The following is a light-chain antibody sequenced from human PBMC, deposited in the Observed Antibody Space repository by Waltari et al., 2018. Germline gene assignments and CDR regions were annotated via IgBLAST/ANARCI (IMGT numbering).Light chain of an antibody. Sequence: QSALTQPASVSGSPGQSITVPCTGTSSDAGGYNYVSWYQLYPGKAPKLIIYEVTNRPSGISNRFSGSKSGNTASLTISGLQTEDEADYYCSSYTTTSTYVFGSGTKVTVL. CDR1: SSDAGGYNY. CDR3: SSYTTTSTYV. V-gene: IGLV2-14*01. J-gene: IGLJ1*01. CDR2: EVT.